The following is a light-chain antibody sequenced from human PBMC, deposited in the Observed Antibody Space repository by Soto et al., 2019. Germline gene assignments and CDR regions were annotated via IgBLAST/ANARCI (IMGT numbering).Light chain of an antibody. CDR1: QRITSW. CDR2: KAT. Sequence: DIEMPQSPSTLYASVGDRVTITCRASQRITSWVAWYQQKPGQAPTLLSYKATHLQTGVPPRFSGRGSVTEFSLTISRRKPEDFEIYYCQQYNDFQYTCGQGTSLEMK. CDR3: QQYNDFQYT. V-gene: IGKV1-5*03. J-gene: IGKJ2*01.